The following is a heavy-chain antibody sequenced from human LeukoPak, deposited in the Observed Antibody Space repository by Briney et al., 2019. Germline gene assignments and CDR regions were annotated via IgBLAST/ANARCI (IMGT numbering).Heavy chain of an antibody. CDR2: INQDGSEK. CDR1: GFTFNTKA. V-gene: IGHV3-7*05. J-gene: IGHJ4*02. CDR3: TTFYSRLTDY. D-gene: IGHD2/OR15-2a*01. Sequence: SGGSLRLSCAASGFTFNTKAMSWVRQAPGKGLEWLANINQDGSEKYYVDSVKGRFTISRDNAKNSLYLQMNSLRAEDTAVYYCTTFYSRLTDYWGQATLVTVSS.